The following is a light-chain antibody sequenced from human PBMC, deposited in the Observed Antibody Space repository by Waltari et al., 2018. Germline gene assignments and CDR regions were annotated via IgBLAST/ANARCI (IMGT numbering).Light chain of an antibody. CDR2: SND. CDR1: NSNIGSNV. V-gene: IGLV1-44*01. CDR3: ATWDDRLTAVL. J-gene: IGLJ2*01. Sequence: QSVLTQPPSTSGTPGQRVTISCSGSNSNIGSNVVNWYQQVSGTAPKLLIYSNDQRLSGVPDRFSGSKSGTSASLAISGLQSEDEADYYCATWDDRLTAVLFGGGTTVTVL.